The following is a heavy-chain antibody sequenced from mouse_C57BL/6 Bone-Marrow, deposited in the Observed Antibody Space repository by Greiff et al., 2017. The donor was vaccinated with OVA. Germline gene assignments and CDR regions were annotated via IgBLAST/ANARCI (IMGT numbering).Heavy chain of an antibody. CDR1: GFTFSDYY. CDR3: AMDSSGYGYFDY. Sequence: EVKVVESEGGLVQPGSSMKLSCTASGFTFSDYYMAWVRQVPEKGLEWVANINYDGSSTYYLDSLKSRFIISRDNAKNILYLQMSSLKSEDTATYYCAMDSSGYGYFDYWGQGTTLTVSS. J-gene: IGHJ2*01. D-gene: IGHD3-2*02. CDR2: INYDGSST. V-gene: IGHV5-16*01.